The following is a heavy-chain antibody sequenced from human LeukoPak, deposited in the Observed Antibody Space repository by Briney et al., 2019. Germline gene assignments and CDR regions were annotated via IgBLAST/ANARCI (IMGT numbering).Heavy chain of an antibody. CDR2: IIPIFGTA. Sequence: GASVKVSCKASGGTFSSYAISWVRQAPGQGLEWMGRIIPIFGTANYAQKFQGRVTITTDESTSTAYMELSSLRSEDTAVYYCAGSWELRAYYFDYWGQGTLVTVSS. J-gene: IGHJ4*02. CDR3: AGSWELRAYYFDY. V-gene: IGHV1-69*05. D-gene: IGHD1-26*01. CDR1: GGTFSSYA.